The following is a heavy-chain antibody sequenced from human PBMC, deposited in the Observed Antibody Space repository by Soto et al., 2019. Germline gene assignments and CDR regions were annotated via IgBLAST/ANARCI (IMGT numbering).Heavy chain of an antibody. CDR3: ARDLARAARYNWFDP. CDR2: IYYRGST. J-gene: IGHJ5*02. Sequence: PSETLSLTCTVSGGSVSSGSYYWSWIRQPPGKGLEWIGYIYYRGSTSHNPPLKSRVTISVDTSKNQFSLKLSSVTAADTAVYYCARDLARAARYNWFDPWGQGTLVTVSS. D-gene: IGHD6-6*01. V-gene: IGHV4-61*01. CDR1: GGSVSSGSYY.